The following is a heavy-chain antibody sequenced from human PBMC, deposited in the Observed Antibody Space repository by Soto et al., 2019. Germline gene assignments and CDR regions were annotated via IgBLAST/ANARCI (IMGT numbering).Heavy chain of an antibody. V-gene: IGHV5-51*01. CDR1: GYSFTSYW. Sequence: GESLKISCKGSGYSFTSYWIGWVRQMPGKGLEWMGIIYPGDSDTRYSPSFQGQVTISADKSISTAYLQWSSLKASDTAMYYCARVGVVPAAYYYYGMDVWGQGTTVTVSS. J-gene: IGHJ6*02. CDR2: IYPGDSDT. D-gene: IGHD2-2*01. CDR3: ARVGVVPAAYYYYGMDV.